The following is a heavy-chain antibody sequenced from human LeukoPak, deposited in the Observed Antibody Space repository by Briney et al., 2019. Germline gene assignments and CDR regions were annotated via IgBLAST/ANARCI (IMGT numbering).Heavy chain of an antibody. Sequence: ASVKVSCKASGGTFSSYAISWVRQAPGQGLEWMGRIIPILGIANYAQKFQGRVTITADKSTSTAYMELSSLRSEDTAVYYCASTVRYSGSYYPFDYWGQGTLVTVSS. CDR2: IIPILGIA. V-gene: IGHV1-69*04. D-gene: IGHD1-26*01. CDR1: GGTFSSYA. CDR3: ASTVRYSGSYYPFDY. J-gene: IGHJ4*02.